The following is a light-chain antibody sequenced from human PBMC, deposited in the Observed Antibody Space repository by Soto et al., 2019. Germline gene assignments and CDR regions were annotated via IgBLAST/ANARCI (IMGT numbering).Light chain of an antibody. V-gene: IGKV3-15*01. CDR1: QSVSSN. Sequence: EIVMTQSPATLSVSPGERATLSCRASQSVSSNKLAWYQQKPGQAPRLLIYDASIRATGIPARFSGSGSGTEFTLTISSLQSEDFAVYYCQQYNNWPPITFGQGTRLEIK. CDR3: QQYNNWPPIT. J-gene: IGKJ5*01. CDR2: DAS.